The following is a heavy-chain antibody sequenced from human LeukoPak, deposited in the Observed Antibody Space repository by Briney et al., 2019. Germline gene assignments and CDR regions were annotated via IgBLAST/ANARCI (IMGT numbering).Heavy chain of an antibody. J-gene: IGHJ4*02. CDR3: ARRLAARAYFDY. V-gene: IGHV4-39*01. CDR1: GGSISSSSYY. CDR2: IYYSGST. Sequence: SETLSLTCTVSGGSISSSSYYWGWIRQPPGKGLEWIGSIYYSGSTYYNPSLKSRVTISVDTSKNQFSLKLSSVTAADTAVYYCARRLAARAYFDYWGQGTLVTVS. D-gene: IGHD6-6*01.